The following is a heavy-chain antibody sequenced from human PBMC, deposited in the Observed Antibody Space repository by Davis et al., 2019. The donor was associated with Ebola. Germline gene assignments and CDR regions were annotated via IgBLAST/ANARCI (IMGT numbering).Heavy chain of an antibody. J-gene: IGHJ4*02. CDR1: GGSISSGGYY. D-gene: IGHD6-19*01. V-gene: IGHV4-61*08. CDR2: IYYSGST. Sequence: SETLSLTCAVSGGSISSGGYYWSWIRQPPGKGLEWIGYIYYSGSTNYNPSLKSRVTISVDTSKNQFSLKLSSVTAADTAVYYCARDYQWLVQLRFDYWGQGTLVTVSS. CDR3: ARDYQWLVQLRFDY.